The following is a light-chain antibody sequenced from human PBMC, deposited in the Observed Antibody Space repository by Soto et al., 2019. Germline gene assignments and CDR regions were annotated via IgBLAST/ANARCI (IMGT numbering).Light chain of an antibody. Sequence: DIVLRQSPGILSLSPGEGATLSCWASPTVTSNYFAWYQQRPGQAPRLLIYATSKRATGIPDRFSGSGSGTDFTLTISRLDPEDFAVYYCQQYGGSRWTFGQGTKVEIK. J-gene: IGKJ1*01. CDR1: PTVTSNY. CDR3: QQYGGSRWT. V-gene: IGKV3-20*01. CDR2: ATS.